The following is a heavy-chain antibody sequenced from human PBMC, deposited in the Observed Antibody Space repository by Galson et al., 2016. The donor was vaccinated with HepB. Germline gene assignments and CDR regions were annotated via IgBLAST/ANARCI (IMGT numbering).Heavy chain of an antibody. V-gene: IGHV3-30-3*01. CDR1: GFTFKNFA. CDR2: ISYDGVNT. Sequence: SLRLSCAASGFTFKNFAIHWVRQAPGKGLEWVSIISYDGVNTDYAHSVKGRFTLSRDNSKSTLYLQMNSLTPEDTATYFCVRAREGDFDLWGQGTLVTVSS. D-gene: IGHD3-16*01. J-gene: IGHJ4*02. CDR3: VRAREGDFDL.